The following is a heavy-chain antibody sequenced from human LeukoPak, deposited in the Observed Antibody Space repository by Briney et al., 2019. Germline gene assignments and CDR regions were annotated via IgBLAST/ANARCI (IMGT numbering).Heavy chain of an antibody. D-gene: IGHD2-15*01. Sequence: GGSLRLSCAASGFAFGSYSINWVRQAPVKGLEWVSSITSRSTYINYADSAKGRFTISRDNPKNSLYLQMNSLRAEDTAVYYCVRDVSRRMGMDVWGQGTTVTVSS. CDR1: GFAFGSYS. J-gene: IGHJ6*02. CDR3: VRDVSRRMGMDV. CDR2: ITSRSTYI. V-gene: IGHV3-21*01.